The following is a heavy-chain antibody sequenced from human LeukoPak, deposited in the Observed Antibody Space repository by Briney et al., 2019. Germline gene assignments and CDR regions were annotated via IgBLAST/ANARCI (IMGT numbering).Heavy chain of an antibody. CDR1: GFTFSQYF. CDR3: ARDPSVGGFSGSELDF. D-gene: IGHD3-22*01. V-gene: IGHV3-64*01. J-gene: IGHJ4*02. CDR2: ISYNGEQT. Sequence: TGGSLRLTCAGSGFTFSQYFMHWVRQAPGKGLEYLSVISYNGEQTYYSQSVKGRFTISRDNSKNMLYLQMGSLRPEDTAVYFCARDPSVGGFSGSELDFWGQGTLVTVSS.